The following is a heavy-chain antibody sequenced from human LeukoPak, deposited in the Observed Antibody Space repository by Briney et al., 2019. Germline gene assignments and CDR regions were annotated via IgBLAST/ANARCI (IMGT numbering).Heavy chain of an antibody. D-gene: IGHD3-9*01. V-gene: IGHV3-7*01. CDR3: ARESGYFDWSDAFDI. Sequence: GGSLRLSCAASGFTFSSYWMSWVRQAPGKGLEWVANIKQDGSEKYYVDSVKGRFTISRDNAKNSLYLQMNSLRAEDTAVYYCARESGYFDWSDAFDIWGQGTMVTVSS. CDR2: IKQDGSEK. J-gene: IGHJ3*02. CDR1: GFTFSSYW.